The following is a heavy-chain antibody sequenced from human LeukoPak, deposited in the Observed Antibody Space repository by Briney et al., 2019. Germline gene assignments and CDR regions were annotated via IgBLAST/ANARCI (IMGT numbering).Heavy chain of an antibody. Sequence: SVKVSCKASGGTFSSYAISWVRQAPGQGLEWMGGIIPIFGTANYAQKFQGRVTITTDESTSTAYMELSSLRSEDTAVYYCASPSSGWITDAFDIWGRGTMVTVSS. V-gene: IGHV1-69*05. CDR2: IIPIFGTA. CDR1: GGTFSSYA. D-gene: IGHD6-19*01. CDR3: ASPSSGWITDAFDI. J-gene: IGHJ3*02.